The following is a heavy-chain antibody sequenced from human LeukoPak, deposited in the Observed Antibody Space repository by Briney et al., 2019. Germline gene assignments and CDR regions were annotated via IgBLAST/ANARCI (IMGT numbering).Heavy chain of an antibody. J-gene: IGHJ4*02. D-gene: IGHD4-23*01. CDR3: ATRRYYGGNSPFDY. CDR1: GGSISSGGYY. CDR2: IYYSGST. V-gene: IGHV4-31*03. Sequence: SQTLSLTCNVSGGSISSGGYYWSWIRQHPGNGLEWIGYIYYSGSTYYNPSLKSRVTISVDTSKNQFSLKLSSVTAADTAVYYCATRRYYGGNSPFDYWGQGTLATVSS.